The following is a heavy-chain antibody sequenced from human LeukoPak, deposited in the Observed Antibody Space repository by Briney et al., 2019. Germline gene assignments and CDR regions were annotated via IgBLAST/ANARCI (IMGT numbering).Heavy chain of an antibody. D-gene: IGHD2-15*01. CDR2: ISSSGSTI. Sequence: PGGSLRLSCAASGFTFSGYEMNWVRQGPGEGLEWVSYISSSGSTIYYADSVKGRFTISRDNAKNSLYLQMNSLRAEDTAVYYCARGGYCSGGSCYDPYNWFDPWGQGTLVTVSS. CDR3: ARGGYCSGGSCYDPYNWFDP. V-gene: IGHV3-48*03. CDR1: GFTFSGYE. J-gene: IGHJ5*02.